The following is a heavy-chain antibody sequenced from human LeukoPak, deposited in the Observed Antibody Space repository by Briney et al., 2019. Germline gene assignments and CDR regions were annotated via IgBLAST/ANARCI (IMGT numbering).Heavy chain of an antibody. CDR3: AKGPGTSRRATYYYYYYMDV. Sequence: PGGSLRLSCAASRFTFSSYSMNWVRQAPGKGLEWVSSISSSSSYIFYADSVKGRFTISRDNAKNSLYLQMNSLRAEDTAVYYCAKGPGTSRRATYYYYYYMDVWGKGTTVTVSS. D-gene: IGHD5-12*01. CDR2: ISSSSSYI. V-gene: IGHV3-21*01. J-gene: IGHJ6*03. CDR1: RFTFSSYS.